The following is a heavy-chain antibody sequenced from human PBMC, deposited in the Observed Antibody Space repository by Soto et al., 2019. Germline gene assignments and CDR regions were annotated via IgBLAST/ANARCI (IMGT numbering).Heavy chain of an antibody. Sequence: QVQLVESGGGVVQPGRSLRLSCAASGFTFSSYAMHWVRQAPGKGLEWVAVISYDGSNKYYADSVKGRFTISRDNSKNTLYLQMNSLRAEDTAVYYCARDRGKYSSSWYGDYYYGMDVWGQGTTVTVSS. D-gene: IGHD6-13*01. J-gene: IGHJ6*02. V-gene: IGHV3-30-3*01. CDR1: GFTFSSYA. CDR3: ARDRGKYSSSWYGDYYYGMDV. CDR2: ISYDGSNK.